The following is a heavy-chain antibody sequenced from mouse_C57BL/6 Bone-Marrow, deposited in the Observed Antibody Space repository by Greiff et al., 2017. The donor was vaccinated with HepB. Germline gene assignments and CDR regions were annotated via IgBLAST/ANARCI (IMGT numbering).Heavy chain of an antibody. CDR3: ASYYGSSYGGY. V-gene: IGHV1-19*01. D-gene: IGHD1-1*01. CDR2: INPYNGGT. J-gene: IGHJ2*01. Sequence: EVQLQQSGPVLVKPGASVKMSCKASGYTFTDYYMNWVKQSHGKSLEWIGVINPYNGGTSYNQKFKGKATLTVDKSSSTAYIELNSLTSEDSAVYYCASYYGSSYGGYWGQGTTLTVSS. CDR1: GYTFTDYY.